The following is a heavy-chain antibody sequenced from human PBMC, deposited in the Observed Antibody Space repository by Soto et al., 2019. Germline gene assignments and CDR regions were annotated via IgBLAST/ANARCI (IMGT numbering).Heavy chain of an antibody. V-gene: IGHV4-39*01. Sequence: ASETLSLTCTVSGGSISSSSYYWGWIRQPPGKGLEWIGSIYYSGSTYYNPSLKSRVTISVDTSKNQFSLKLSSVTAADTAVYYCARPSPSGYELLFDYWGQGTVVTVSS. CDR1: GGSISSSSYY. CDR2: IYYSGST. D-gene: IGHD5-12*01. CDR3: ARPSPSGYELLFDY. J-gene: IGHJ4*02.